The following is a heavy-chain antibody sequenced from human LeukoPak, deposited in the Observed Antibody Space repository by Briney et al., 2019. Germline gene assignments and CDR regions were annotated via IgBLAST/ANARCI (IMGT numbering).Heavy chain of an antibody. CDR2: LSYDGSNE. CDR1: GFTFSSYS. D-gene: IGHD6-13*01. J-gene: IGHJ4*02. V-gene: IGHV3-30-3*01. CDR3: ARDAPSPGAAHSSSYYFDY. Sequence: GGPLRLSCAVSGFTFSSYSMHWVRQAPGKGLEWVAVLSYDGSNEYYTDSVKGRFTISRDNSKNTLLLQMNSLRIEDTAEYYCARDAPSPGAAHSSSYYFDYWGQGTLVTVSS.